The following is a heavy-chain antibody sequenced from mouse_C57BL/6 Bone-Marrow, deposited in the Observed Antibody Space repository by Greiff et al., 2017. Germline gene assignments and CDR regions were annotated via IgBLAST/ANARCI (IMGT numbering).Heavy chain of an antibody. CDR3: ARWGLRRRDFDY. J-gene: IGHJ2*01. Sequence: VKLQESGSELRSPGSSVKLSCKDFDSEVFPIAYMSWVRQKPGHGFEWIGGILPSIGRTIYGEKFEDKATLDADTLSNTAYLELNSLTSEDSAIYYCARWGLRRRDFDYWGQGTTLTVSS. CDR2: ILPSIGRT. CDR1: DSEVFPIAY. V-gene: IGHV15-2*01. D-gene: IGHD2-2*01.